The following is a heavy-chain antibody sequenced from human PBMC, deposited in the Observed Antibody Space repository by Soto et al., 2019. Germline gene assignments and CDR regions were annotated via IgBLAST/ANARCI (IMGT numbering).Heavy chain of an antibody. CDR3: AKDLLRYFVWSPLDV. CDR2: ISYDESNK. V-gene: IGHV3-30*18. Sequence: QVQLVESGGGVVQPGRSLRLSCAASGFTFNNYDMHWVRQAPGKGLEWVAVISYDESNKYYADSVKGRFTISRDNSKNTLYLQMNSLRAEDTAVYYCAKDLLRYFVWSPLDVWGQGTTVTVSS. D-gene: IGHD3-9*01. J-gene: IGHJ6*02. CDR1: GFTFNNYD.